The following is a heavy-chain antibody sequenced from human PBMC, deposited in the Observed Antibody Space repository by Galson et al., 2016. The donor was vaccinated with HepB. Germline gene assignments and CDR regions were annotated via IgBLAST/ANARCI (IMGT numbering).Heavy chain of an antibody. Sequence: CAISGDSVSSNVAAWHWIRQSPSRGLEWLGRTYYTSKWSGNYAMSVRSRITINPVTSKNQFSLQLNSVTPEDTAVYFCARERGNVLGNWGQGTLVTVSS. CDR1: GDSVSSNVAA. J-gene: IGHJ4*02. V-gene: IGHV6-1*01. CDR3: ARERGNVLGN. CDR2: TYYTSKWSG. D-gene: IGHD4-23*01.